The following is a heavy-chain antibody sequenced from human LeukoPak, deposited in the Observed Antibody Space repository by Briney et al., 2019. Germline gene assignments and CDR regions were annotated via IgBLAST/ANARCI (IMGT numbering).Heavy chain of an antibody. D-gene: IGHD6-13*01. CDR1: GYTFTSYA. CDR2: INTNTGNP. Sequence: WASVKVSCKASGYTFTSYAMNWVRQAPGQGLEWMGWINTNTGNPTYAQGFTGRFVFSLDTSVSTAYLQISSLKAEDTAVYYCARDHPAARYSSSQFDPWGQGTLVTVSS. CDR3: ARDHPAARYSSSQFDP. V-gene: IGHV7-4-1*02. J-gene: IGHJ5*02.